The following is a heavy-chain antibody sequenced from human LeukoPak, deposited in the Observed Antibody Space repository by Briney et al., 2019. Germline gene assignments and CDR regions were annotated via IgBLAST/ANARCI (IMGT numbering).Heavy chain of an antibody. J-gene: IGHJ4*02. CDR2: IYYSGST. Sequence: SGTLSLTCAVSGGSISSYYWSWIRQPPGKGLEWIGYIYYSGSTYYNPSLKSRVTISVDTSKNQFSLKLSSVTAADTAVYYCARDRDDSSGYLIDYWGQGTLVTVSS. CDR3: ARDRDDSSGYLIDY. D-gene: IGHD3-22*01. V-gene: IGHV4-59*12. CDR1: GGSISSYY.